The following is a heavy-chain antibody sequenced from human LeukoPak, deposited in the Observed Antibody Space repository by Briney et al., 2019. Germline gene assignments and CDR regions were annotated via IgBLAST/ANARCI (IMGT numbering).Heavy chain of an antibody. D-gene: IGHD6-19*01. CDR1: GFTLTDYN. CDR2: IRFDGTTE. Sequence: PGGSLRLSCGASGFTLTDYNMHWVRQAPGKGLEYVAFIRFDGTTEYYTDSVKGRFTMSRDKSKNTLYLQMNSLRGEDTAVYYCARGAAVALELWGQGTLVTVS. CDR3: ARGAAVALEL. J-gene: IGHJ4*02. V-gene: IGHV3-30*02.